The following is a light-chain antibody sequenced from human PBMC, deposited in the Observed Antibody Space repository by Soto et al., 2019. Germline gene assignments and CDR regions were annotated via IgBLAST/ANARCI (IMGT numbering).Light chain of an antibody. J-gene: IGLJ3*02. CDR2: EVN. Sequence: QSVLTQPASVSGSPGQSITISCTGTSSDVGSYNFVSWYQKYPGKAPKLMISEVNKRPSGVSDRFTGSKSGNTASLTISGLQAEDEADYYCCSYAGSTTWVFGGGTKLTVL. CDR3: CSYAGSTTWV. CDR1: SSDVGSYNF. V-gene: IGLV2-23*02.